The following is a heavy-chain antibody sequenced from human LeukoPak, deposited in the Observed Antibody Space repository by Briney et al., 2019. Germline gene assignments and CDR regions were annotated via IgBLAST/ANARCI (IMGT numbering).Heavy chain of an antibody. J-gene: IGHJ6*02. CDR2: ISDSGSST. D-gene: IGHD3-10*01. CDR3: AKVPYSDYGSGRPPFMDV. Sequence: LSGGSLRLSCAASGFTFSNYAMSWVRQAPGKGLEWVSTISDSGSSTYYADSVKGRFTISRDNSKNTLYLQMNSLRVEDTAIHYCAKVPYSDYGSGRPPFMDVWGQGTTVAVSS. CDR1: GFTFSNYA. V-gene: IGHV3-23*01.